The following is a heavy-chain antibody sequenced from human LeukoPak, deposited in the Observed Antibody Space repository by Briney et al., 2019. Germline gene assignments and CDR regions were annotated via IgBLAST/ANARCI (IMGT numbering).Heavy chain of an antibody. CDR3: ARGHIVVVTATHADYYYYGMDV. CDR1: GGSISSGGYY. V-gene: IGHV4-61*08. Sequence: SETLSLTCTVSGGSISSGGYYWSWIRQHPGKGLEWIGYIYYSGSTNCNPSLKSRVTISVDTSKNQFSLKLSSVTAADTAVYYCARGHIVVVTATHADYYYYGMDVWGQGTTVTVSS. J-gene: IGHJ6*02. D-gene: IGHD2-21*02. CDR2: IYYSGST.